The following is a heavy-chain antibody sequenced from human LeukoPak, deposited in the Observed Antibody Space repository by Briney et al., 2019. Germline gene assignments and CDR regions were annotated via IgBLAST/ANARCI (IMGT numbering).Heavy chain of an antibody. CDR1: GYTFTGYY. Sequence: GASVKVSCKASGYTFTGYYMHWVRQAPGQGLEWMGWINPNSGGTNYQGRVTMTRDTSISTAYMELSRLRSDDTAVYYCARDAIAAAGTQLPYYYYYMDVWGKGTTVTISS. CDR2: INPNSGGT. J-gene: IGHJ6*03. CDR3: ARDAIAAAGTQLPYYYYYMDV. D-gene: IGHD6-13*01. V-gene: IGHV1-2*02.